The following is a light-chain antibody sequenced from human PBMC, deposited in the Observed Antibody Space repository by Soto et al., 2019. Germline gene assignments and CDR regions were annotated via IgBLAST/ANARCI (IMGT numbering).Light chain of an antibody. CDR3: QHYGGSPRS. CDR2: GAS. J-gene: IGKJ2*04. Sequence: EIVLTQSPGTLSLSPGERATLSCRASQSVSSSYLAWYQKKPGQAPRLRIYGASSRATGIPDRFSGSGSGTDFTLTNSRLEPEDFAVYYCQHYGGSPRSFGQGTKLEIK. CDR1: QSVSSSY. V-gene: IGKV3-20*01.